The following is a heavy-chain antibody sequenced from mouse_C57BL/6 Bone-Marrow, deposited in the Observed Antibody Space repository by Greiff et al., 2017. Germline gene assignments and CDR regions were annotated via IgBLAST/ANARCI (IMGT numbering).Heavy chain of an antibody. Sequence: VQLQQSGTVLARPGASVKMSCKTSGYTFTSYWMHWVKQRPGQGLEWIGAIYPGNSDTSYNQKFKGKAKLTAVTSASTAYMELSSLTNEDSAVYYCTREFGYYGSSYVYWSFDVWGTGTTVTVSS. D-gene: IGHD1-1*01. V-gene: IGHV1-5*01. J-gene: IGHJ1*03. CDR2: IYPGNSDT. CDR1: GYTFTSYW. CDR3: TREFGYYGSSYVYWSFDV.